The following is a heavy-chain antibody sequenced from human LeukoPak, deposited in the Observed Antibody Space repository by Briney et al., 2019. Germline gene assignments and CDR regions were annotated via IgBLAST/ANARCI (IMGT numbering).Heavy chain of an antibody. V-gene: IGHV3-7*04. CDR3: TGGALDY. CDR2: INQDGREQ. J-gene: IGHJ4*02. Sequence: QPGRSLRLSCAASGFTFSDYWMSWVRQAPGQGLEWVAKINQDGREQHFVDSVKSRFTTSRDNAKNSLFLQMDSLRAEDTAVYYCTGGALDYWGQGALVTVSS. CDR1: GFTFSDYW.